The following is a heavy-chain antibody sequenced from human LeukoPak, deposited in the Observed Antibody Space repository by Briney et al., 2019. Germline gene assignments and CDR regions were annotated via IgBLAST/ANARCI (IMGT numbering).Heavy chain of an antibody. V-gene: IGHV4-59*08. Sequence: PSETLSLTCTVSGGSISGYYWSWIRQPPGKGLEYMGYIYYSGSTDYNPSLESRITISVDTSKNQLSLKLSSVTAADTAVYYCARHYYDSSGYYYFDYWGQGTLVTVSS. D-gene: IGHD3-22*01. CDR3: ARHYYDSSGYYYFDY. CDR1: GGSISGYY. J-gene: IGHJ4*02. CDR2: IYYSGST.